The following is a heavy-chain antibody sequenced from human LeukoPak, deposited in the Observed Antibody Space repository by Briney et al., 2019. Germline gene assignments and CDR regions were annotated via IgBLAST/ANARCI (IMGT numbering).Heavy chain of an antibody. D-gene: IGHD1-26*01. CDR1: GFTFSDYY. Sequence: GGSLRLSCAASGFTFSDYYMSWIRQAPGNGLEWVSYISSSGSTIYYADSVKGRFTISRDNAKNSLYLQMNSLRAEDTAVYYCASSLGLGDPFDYWGQGTLVTVSS. CDR2: ISSSGSTI. V-gene: IGHV3-11*01. J-gene: IGHJ4*02. CDR3: ASSLGLGDPFDY.